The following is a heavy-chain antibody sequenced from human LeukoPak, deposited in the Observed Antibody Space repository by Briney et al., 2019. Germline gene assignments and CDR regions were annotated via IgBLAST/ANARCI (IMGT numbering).Heavy chain of an antibody. CDR3: ARDLGGSYYSAFDI. CDR2: ISSSSSYI. D-gene: IGHD1-26*01. V-gene: IGHV3-11*06. CDR1: GFTFSDYY. Sequence: GGSLRLSCAASGFTFSDYYMSWIRQAPGKGLEWVSYISSSSSYIYYADSVKGRFTISRDNAKNSLYLQMNSLRAEDTAVYYCARDLGGSYYSAFDIWGQGTMVTVSS. J-gene: IGHJ3*02.